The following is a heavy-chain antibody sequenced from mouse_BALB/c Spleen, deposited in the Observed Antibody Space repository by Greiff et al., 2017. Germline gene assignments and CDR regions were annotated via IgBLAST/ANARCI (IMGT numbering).Heavy chain of an antibody. CDR2: INSNGGST. CDR3: ARDRYDYDGFAY. J-gene: IGHJ3*01. D-gene: IGHD2-4*01. Sequence: EVKLVESGGGLVKLGGSLKLSCAASGFTFSSYYMSWVRQTPEKRLELVAAINSNGGSTYYPDTVKGRFTISRDNAKNTLYLQMSSLKSEDTALYYCARDRYDYDGFAYWGQGTLVTVSA. CDR1: GFTFSSYY. V-gene: IGHV5-6-2*01.